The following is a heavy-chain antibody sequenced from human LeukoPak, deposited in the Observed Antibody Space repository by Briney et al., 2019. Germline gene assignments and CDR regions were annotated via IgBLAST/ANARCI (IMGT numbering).Heavy chain of an antibody. CDR3: ARRGSSGWYDY. CDR1: GGSISSSSYY. J-gene: IGHJ4*02. D-gene: IGHD6-19*01. Sequence: SETLSLTCTVSGGSISSSSYYWGWIRQPPGKGLEWIGCIYYSGSTYYNPSLKSRVTISVDTSKNQFSLKLSSVTAADTAVYYCARRGSSGWYDYWGQGTLVTVSS. V-gene: IGHV4-39*01. CDR2: IYYSGST.